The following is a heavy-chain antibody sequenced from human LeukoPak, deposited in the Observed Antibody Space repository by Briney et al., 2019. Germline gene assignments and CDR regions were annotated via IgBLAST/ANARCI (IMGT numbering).Heavy chain of an antibody. D-gene: IGHD1-26*01. CDR1: GFTFSNFG. Sequence: GGSLRLSCAASGFTFSNFGMHWVRQAPGKGLEWVAVISYDGKNEYYTDSVKGRFTISRDNGKNTVYLQMNSLRAEDTAVYYCAREGGIYYYYYMDVWGKGTTVTVSS. J-gene: IGHJ6*03. V-gene: IGHV3-30*03. CDR2: ISYDGKNE. CDR3: AREGGIYYYYYMDV.